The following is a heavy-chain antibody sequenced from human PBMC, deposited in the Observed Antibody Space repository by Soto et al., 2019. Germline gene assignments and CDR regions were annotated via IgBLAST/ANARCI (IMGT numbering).Heavy chain of an antibody. D-gene: IGHD6-19*01. CDR3: AREQTSRWYSEYWYFDL. J-gene: IGHJ2*01. V-gene: IGHV3-13*01. CDR1: GFTFSSYD. Sequence: EVQLVESGGGLVQPGGSLRLSCAASGFTFSSYDMHWVRQATGKGLEWVSAIGTAGDTYYPGSVKGRFTISRENAKNSLYLQMNSLRAEDTAVYYCAREQTSRWYSEYWYFDLWGRGTLVTVSS. CDR2: IGTAGDT.